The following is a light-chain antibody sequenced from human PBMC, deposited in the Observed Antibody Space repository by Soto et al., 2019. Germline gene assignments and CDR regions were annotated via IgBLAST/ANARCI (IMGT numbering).Light chain of an antibody. CDR2: DAS. Sequence: EIVRTQSPATLYVSPGDRATLSCRASQSVDNDLAWYQQKPGQPPRLLIYDASTRATGIPARFSGSQSGTEFTLTIGSLLSEDFSVYYCQQYNHWPLTFGGATKVEIK. CDR1: QSVDND. V-gene: IGKV3D-15*01. J-gene: IGKJ4*01. CDR3: QQYNHWPLT.